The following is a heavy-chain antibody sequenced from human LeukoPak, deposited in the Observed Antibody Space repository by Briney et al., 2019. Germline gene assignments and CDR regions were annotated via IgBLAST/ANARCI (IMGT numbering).Heavy chain of an antibody. J-gene: IGHJ4*02. D-gene: IGHD3-16*01. CDR1: GYSISSGYY. CDR2: IYTSGST. CDR3: ARGWVVDYVWGSYDY. Sequence: SETLSLTCSVSGYSISSGYYWGWIRQPAGKGLEWIGRIYTSGSTNYNPSLKSRVTISVDTSKNQFSLKLSSVTAADTAVYYCARGWVVDYVWGSYDYWGQGTLVTVSS. V-gene: IGHV4-61*02.